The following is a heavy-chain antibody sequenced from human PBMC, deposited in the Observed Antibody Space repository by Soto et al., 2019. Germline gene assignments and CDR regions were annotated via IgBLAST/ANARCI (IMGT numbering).Heavy chain of an antibody. CDR3: ARGFDGGKFYAFES. CDR2: VYRTGST. J-gene: IGHJ4*02. Sequence: ETLSITCAVSGGSINTANWWCGVRQPPGQGLAWIGEVYRTGSTNYTPYLESRLTISVDKSKNQFSLKLTSVTAADTAVYYCARGFDGGKFYAFESWGQGTQVT. V-gene: IGHV4-4*02. D-gene: IGHD1-26*01. CDR1: GGSINTANW.